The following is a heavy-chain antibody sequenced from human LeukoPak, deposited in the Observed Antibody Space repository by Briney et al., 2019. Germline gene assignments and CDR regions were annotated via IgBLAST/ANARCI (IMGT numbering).Heavy chain of an antibody. D-gene: IGHD6-13*01. CDR1: GYTFTSYG. V-gene: IGHV1-18*01. CDR3: ARDRDSYSGHSHFDY. CDR2: ISAYNGNT. Sequence: ASVKVSCKASGYTFTSYGISWVRQAPGQGLEWMGWISAYNGNTNYAQKLQGRVTMTTDTSTSAAYMELRSLRSDDTAVYYCARDRDSYSGHSHFDYWGQGTLVTVSS. J-gene: IGHJ4*02.